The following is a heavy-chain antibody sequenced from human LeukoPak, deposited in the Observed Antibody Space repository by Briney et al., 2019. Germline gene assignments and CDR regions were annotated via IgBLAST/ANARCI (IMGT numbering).Heavy chain of an antibody. Sequence: GGSLRLSCAASGFTVSSNYMSWVRQAPGKGLEWVSVIYSGGSTYYADSVKGRFTISRDNSKNTLYLQMNSRRAEDTAVYYCARDKTTYYDFWSGYYVWGQGTTVTVSS. J-gene: IGHJ6*02. V-gene: IGHV3-53*01. D-gene: IGHD3-3*01. CDR1: GFTVSSNY. CDR2: IYSGGST. CDR3: ARDKTTYYDFWSGYYV.